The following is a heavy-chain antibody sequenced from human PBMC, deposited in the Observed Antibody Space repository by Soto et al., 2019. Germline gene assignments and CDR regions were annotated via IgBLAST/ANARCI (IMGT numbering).Heavy chain of an antibody. Sequence: PSETLSLTCAVSGGSISSYYWSWIRQPPGKGLEWIGYIYYSGSTNYNPSLKSRVTISVDTSKNQFSLKLSSVTAADTAVYYCARSRGSSSAWFDHWGQGTLVTVSS. D-gene: IGHD6-6*01. CDR3: ARSRGSSSAWFDH. CDR1: GGSISSYY. V-gene: IGHV4-59*08. CDR2: IYYSGST. J-gene: IGHJ5*02.